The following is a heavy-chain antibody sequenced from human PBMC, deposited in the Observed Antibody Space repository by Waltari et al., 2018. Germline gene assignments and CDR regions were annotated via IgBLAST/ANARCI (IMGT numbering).Heavy chain of an antibody. Sequence: QITLKESGPTLVKPTQTLTLTCTFSGFSLSTSGVGVGWIRQPPGQALEWLALIYWNDDKRYSPALTSRLTTTKDTSKNQVVLTMTNMDPVDTATYYCARMKGKDYDFWTNSRGTRFDPWGQGTLVTVSS. J-gene: IGHJ5*02. CDR3: ARMKGKDYDFWTNSRGTRFDP. V-gene: IGHV2-5*01. CDR2: IYWNDDK. D-gene: IGHD3-3*01. CDR1: GFSLSTSGVG.